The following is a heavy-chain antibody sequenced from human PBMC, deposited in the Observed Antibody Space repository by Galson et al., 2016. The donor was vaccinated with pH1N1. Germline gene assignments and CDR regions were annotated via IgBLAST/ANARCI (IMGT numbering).Heavy chain of an antibody. J-gene: IGHJ4*02. CDR3: ASGGSTSFDY. CDR2: MNINGNTM. CDR1: GFAFGEYS. Sequence: SLRLSCAASGFAFGEYSVNWVRQTPGKRLEWLAYMNINGNTMYYADSMKGRFTMSRDNAKNLLFLQMNSLKTEDTATYYCASGGSTSFDYWGQGTLVTVSS. V-gene: IGHV3-48*04. D-gene: IGHD6-25*01.